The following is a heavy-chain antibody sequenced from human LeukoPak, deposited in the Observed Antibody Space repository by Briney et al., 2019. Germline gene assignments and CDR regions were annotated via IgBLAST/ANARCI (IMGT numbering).Heavy chain of an antibody. CDR1: GGSISSGGYY. CDR3: ARVDCSSTSCYSDY. CDR2: IYYSGST. Sequence: SETLSLTCTVSGGSISSGGYYWSWIRQHPGKGLEWIGYIYYSGSTYYNPSLKSRVTISVDTSKNQFSLKLSSVTAADTAVYYCARVDCSSTSCYSDYWGQGTLVTVSS. V-gene: IGHV4-31*03. D-gene: IGHD2-2*01. J-gene: IGHJ4*02.